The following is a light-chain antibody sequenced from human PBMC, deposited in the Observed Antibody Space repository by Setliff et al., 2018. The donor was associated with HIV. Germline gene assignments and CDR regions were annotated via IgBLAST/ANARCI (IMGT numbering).Light chain of an antibody. CDR2: DVN. CDR3: SSYTTISTVV. J-gene: IGLJ1*01. Sequence: SALAQPASVSGSPGQSITISCTGTSSDVGGYNYVSWYQHHPGKAPKLMIYDVNKRPSGVSNRFSGSKSGNTASLTISGLQAEDEADYYCSSYTTISTVVFGTGTKVTV. CDR1: SSDVGGYNY. V-gene: IGLV2-14*03.